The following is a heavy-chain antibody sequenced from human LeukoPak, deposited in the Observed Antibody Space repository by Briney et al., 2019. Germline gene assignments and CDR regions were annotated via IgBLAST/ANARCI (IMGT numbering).Heavy chain of an antibody. V-gene: IGHV3-30*18. CDR1: GFTFSSYG. D-gene: IGHD6-13*01. CDR2: ISYDGSNK. J-gene: IGHJ3*02. Sequence: GGSLRLSCAASGFTFSSYGMHWVRQAPGKGLEWVAVISYDGSNKYYADSVKGRFTISRDNSKNTLYLQMNSLRAEDTAVYYCAKDIFTAAWDAFDIWGQGTMVTVSS. CDR3: AKDIFTAAWDAFDI.